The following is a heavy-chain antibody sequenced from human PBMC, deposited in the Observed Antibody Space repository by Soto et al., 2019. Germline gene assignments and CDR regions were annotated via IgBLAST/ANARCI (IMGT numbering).Heavy chain of an antibody. CDR3: AREVVVAATGYFDL. D-gene: IGHD2-15*01. CDR2: IIPILGIA. J-gene: IGHJ2*01. CDR1: GYTFTSYG. Sequence: GASVKVSCKASGYTFTSYGISWVRQAPGQGLEWMGRIIPILGIANYAQKFQGRVTITADKSTSTAYMELSSLRSEDTAVYYCAREVVVAATGYFDLWGRGTLVSVSS. V-gene: IGHV1-69*04.